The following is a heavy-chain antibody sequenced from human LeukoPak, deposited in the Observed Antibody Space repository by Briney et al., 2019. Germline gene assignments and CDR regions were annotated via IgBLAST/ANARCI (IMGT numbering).Heavy chain of an antibody. J-gene: IGHJ4*02. CDR2: ISSSSSYI. V-gene: IGHV3-21*01. Sequence: GGSLRLSCAASGFTFISYSMNWVRQAPGKGLEWVSSISSSSSYIYYADSVKGRFTISRDNAKNSLYLQMNSLRAEDTAVYYCAREVCSSSSCLYYFDYWGQGTLVIVSS. CDR1: GFTFISYS. D-gene: IGHD2-2*01. CDR3: AREVCSSSSCLYYFDY.